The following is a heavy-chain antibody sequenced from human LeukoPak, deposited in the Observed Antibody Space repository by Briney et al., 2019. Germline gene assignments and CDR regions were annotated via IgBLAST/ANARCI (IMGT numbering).Heavy chain of an antibody. D-gene: IGHD5-24*01. CDR2: ISYDGSNK. V-gene: IGHV3-30*18. Sequence: GRSLRLSCAASGFTFSSYGMHWVRQAPGKGLEWVAVISYDGSNKYYADSVKGRFTISRDNSKNTLYLQMNSLRAEDTAVYYCAKDLGRWLQNDAFDIWGQGTMVTVSS. CDR3: AKDLGRWLQNDAFDI. CDR1: GFTFSSYG. J-gene: IGHJ3*02.